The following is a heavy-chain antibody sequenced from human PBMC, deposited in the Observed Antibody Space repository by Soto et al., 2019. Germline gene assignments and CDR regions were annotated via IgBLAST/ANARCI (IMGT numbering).Heavy chain of an antibody. CDR3: ARDRGHYDFWSGSGMDV. J-gene: IGHJ6*02. D-gene: IGHD3-3*01. Sequence: PGGSLRLSCAASGFTFSSYAMHWVRQAPGKGLEWVAVISYDGSNKYYADSVKGRFTISRDNSKNTLYLQMNSLRAEDTAVYYCARDRGHYDFWSGSGMDVWGQGTTVTVSS. CDR1: GFTFSSYA. CDR2: ISYDGSNK. V-gene: IGHV3-30-3*01.